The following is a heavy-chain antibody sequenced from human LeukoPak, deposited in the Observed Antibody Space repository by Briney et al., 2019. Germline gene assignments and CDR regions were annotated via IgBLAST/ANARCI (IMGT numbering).Heavy chain of an antibody. J-gene: IGHJ1*01. V-gene: IGHV3-20*04. CDR1: GFTFDDYG. CDR3: AREDGFCSGGSCYQH. Sequence: PGGSLRLSCAASGFTFDDYGMSWVRQAPGRGLEWVSFINWNGVSTDYADSVKDRFTISRDNAKNSLYLQMSSLRVEDTALYYCAREDGFCSGGSCYQHWGQGTLVTVSS. CDR2: INWNGVST. D-gene: IGHD2-15*01.